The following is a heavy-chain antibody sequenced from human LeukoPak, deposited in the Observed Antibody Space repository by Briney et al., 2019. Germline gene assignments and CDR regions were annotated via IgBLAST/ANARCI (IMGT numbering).Heavy chain of an antibody. CDR1: GGSFSGYY. V-gene: IGHV4-34*01. D-gene: IGHD2-21*02. Sequence: SETLSLTCAVYGGSFSGYYWSWIRQPPGKGLEWIGEINHSGSTNYNPSLKSRVTISVDTSKNQFSLKLSSVTAADTAVYYCVRGGVNSRAYCGGDCYSDFDYWGQGTLVTVSS. J-gene: IGHJ4*02. CDR3: VRGGVNSRAYCGGDCYSDFDY. CDR2: INHSGST.